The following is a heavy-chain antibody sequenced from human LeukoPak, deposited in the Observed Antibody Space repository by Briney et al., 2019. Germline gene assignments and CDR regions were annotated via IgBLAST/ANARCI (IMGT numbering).Heavy chain of an antibody. V-gene: IGHV3-7*01. CDR1: GFTFSSYW. CDR3: ASWVHGSSWHRAFDY. Sequence: GGSLRLSCAASGFTFSSYWMSWVRQAPGKGLEWVANIKQDGSEKYYVDSVKGRFTISRDNAKNSLYLQMNSLRAEDTAVYYCASWVHGSSWHRAFDYWGQGTLVTVSS. D-gene: IGHD6-13*01. J-gene: IGHJ4*02. CDR2: IKQDGSEK.